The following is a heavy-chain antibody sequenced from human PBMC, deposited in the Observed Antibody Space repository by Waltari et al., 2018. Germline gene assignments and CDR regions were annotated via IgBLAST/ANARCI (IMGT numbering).Heavy chain of an antibody. CDR1: GFNFSNSA. CDR3: ARAYTSSSGLLWLSAADC. V-gene: IGHV3-30-3*01. Sequence: QVQLVESGGGVVQPGRSLRLSCATSGFNFSNSAMHWLRQAPGKGRGGVAVISYEGSKEYYADSVKGRFTISRDKSKNTLFLQMNSLISVDTAIYYCARAYTSSSGLLWLSAADCWGQGTLVTVSS. J-gene: IGHJ4*02. D-gene: IGHD6-13*01. CDR2: ISYEGSKE.